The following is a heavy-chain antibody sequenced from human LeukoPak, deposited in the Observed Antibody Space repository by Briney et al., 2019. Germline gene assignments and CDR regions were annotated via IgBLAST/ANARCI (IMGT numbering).Heavy chain of an antibody. V-gene: IGHV3-21*01. CDR2: ISSSSSYI. CDR3: ARVPPQYYDFWSGPSYYYYMDV. D-gene: IGHD3-3*01. Sequence: PGGSLRLSCAASGFTFSSYSMTWVRQAPGKGLEWVSSISSSSSYIYYADSAKGRFTISRDNAKNSLYLQMNSLRAEDTAVYYCARVPPQYYDFWSGPSYYYYMDVWGKGTTVTVSS. CDR1: GFTFSSYS. J-gene: IGHJ6*03.